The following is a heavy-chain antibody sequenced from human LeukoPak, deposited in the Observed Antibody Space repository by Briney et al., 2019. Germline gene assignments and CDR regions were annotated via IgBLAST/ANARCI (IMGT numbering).Heavy chain of an antibody. J-gene: IGHJ4*02. CDR2: VNGDGSST. Sequence: RGSLRLSCAASGFTFSNYWMHWVRQAPGKGLVWVSRVNGDGSSTSYADSVKGRFTISRDNAKNTLYLQMNSLRAEDTAVYYCARDNRGVVVAFWGQGTLVTVSS. V-gene: IGHV3-74*01. CDR1: GFTFSNYW. D-gene: IGHD2-15*01. CDR3: ARDNRGVVVAF.